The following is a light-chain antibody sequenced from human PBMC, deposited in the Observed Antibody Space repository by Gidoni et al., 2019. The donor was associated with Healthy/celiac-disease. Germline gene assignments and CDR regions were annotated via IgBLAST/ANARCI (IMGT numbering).Light chain of an antibody. V-gene: IGKV1-39*01. J-gene: IGKJ5*01. CDR3: QQSYSTPIT. CDR1: QSISSY. CDR2: AAS. Sequence: DSQMTQSPSSLSASVGDRVTITCRASQSISSYLNWYQQKPGKAPKLLIYAASSLQSGVPSRFSGSVSGTDFTLTISSLQPEDFATYYCQQSYSTPITFGQGTRLEIK.